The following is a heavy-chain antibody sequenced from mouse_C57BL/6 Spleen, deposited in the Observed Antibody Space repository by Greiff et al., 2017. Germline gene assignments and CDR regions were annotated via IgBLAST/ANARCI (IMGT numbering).Heavy chain of an antibody. CDR3: ARYRVLRCLDY. Sequence: EVMLVESGGGLVQPGGSLSLSCAASGFTFTDYYMSWVRQPPGKALEWLGFIRNKANGYTTEYSASVNGRFTISRDNSQSSLYLQMNALRAEDSATYYCARYRVLRCLDYWGQGTTLTVSS. D-gene: IGHD1-1*01. J-gene: IGHJ2*01. V-gene: IGHV7-3*01. CDR2: IRNKANGYTT. CDR1: GFTFTDYY.